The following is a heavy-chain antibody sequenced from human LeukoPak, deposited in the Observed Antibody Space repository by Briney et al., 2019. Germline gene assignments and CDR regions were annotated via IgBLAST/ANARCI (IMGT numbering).Heavy chain of an antibody. CDR1: GDSVSSNSAA. D-gene: IGHD6-19*01. CDR2: TYYRYEWYH. CDR3: ARDRSSVWYYFDS. J-gene: IGHJ4*02. Sequence: SQTLSLTCAISGDSVSSNSAAWNWIRQSPSRGLEWRGKTYYRYEWYHDYAVSVKSRITINPDTSKNPSSLQLNSVTPEDTAVYYCARDRSSVWYYFDSWGQGTLVTVSS. V-gene: IGHV6-1*01.